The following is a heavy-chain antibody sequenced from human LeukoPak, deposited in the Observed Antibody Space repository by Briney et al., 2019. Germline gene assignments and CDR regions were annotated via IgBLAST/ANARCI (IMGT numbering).Heavy chain of an antibody. V-gene: IGHV6-1*01. J-gene: IGHJ6*03. CDR3: ARTKNPFRPAAGTSYYYYYMDV. D-gene: IGHD6-13*01. CDR1: GDSVSSNSAA. Sequence: SQTLSLTCAISGDSVSSNSAAWNWIRQSPSRGLEWLGRTYYRSKWYNDYAVSVKSRITINPDTSKNQFSLQRNSVTPEDTAVYYCARTKNPFRPAAGTSYYYYYMDVWGKGTTVTISS. CDR2: TYYRSKWYN.